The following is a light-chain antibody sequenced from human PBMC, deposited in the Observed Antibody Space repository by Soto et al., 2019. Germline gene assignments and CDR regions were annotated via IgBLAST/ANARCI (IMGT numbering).Light chain of an antibody. J-gene: IGLJ7*01. V-gene: IGLV7-46*01. CDR3: LLSYRGARPV. Sequence: QAVVTQEPSLTVSPGGTVTLTCGSSTGAVTSGHYPYWFQQKPGQAPRTLIYDTSNKHSWTPARFSGSLLGGKAALTLSGAQHEYEAEYYCLLSYRGARPVFGGGTQLTVL. CDR2: DTS. CDR1: TGAVTSGHY.